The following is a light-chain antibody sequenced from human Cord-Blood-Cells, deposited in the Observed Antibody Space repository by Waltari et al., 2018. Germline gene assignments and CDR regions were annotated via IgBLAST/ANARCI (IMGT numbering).Light chain of an antibody. CDR1: SSNIGSNT. V-gene: IGLV1-44*01. CDR2: SNN. J-gene: IGLJ3*02. Sequence: QSVLTQPPSASGTPGQRVTISCSGSSSNIGSNTVNWYQQLPGTAPKLLIYSNNPRPAGVPGRFSGPKSGPPAFLAISGLQSGGEADYYCAAWDDNLNGRVFGGGTKLTVL. CDR3: AAWDDNLNGRV.